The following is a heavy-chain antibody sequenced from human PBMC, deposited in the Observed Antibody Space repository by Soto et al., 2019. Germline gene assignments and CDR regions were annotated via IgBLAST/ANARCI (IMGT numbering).Heavy chain of an antibody. J-gene: IGHJ4*02. CDR1: GYTFTSYG. D-gene: IGHD3-22*01. CDR2: ISAYNGNT. CDR3: ARDWGYYDSSGYYSADY. Sequence: SVKVSCKASGYTFTSYGISWVRQAPGQGLEWMGWISAYNGNTNYAQRLQGRVTMTTDTSTSTAYMELRSLRSDDTAVYYCARDWGYYDSSGYYSADYWGQGTLVTVSS. V-gene: IGHV1-18*01.